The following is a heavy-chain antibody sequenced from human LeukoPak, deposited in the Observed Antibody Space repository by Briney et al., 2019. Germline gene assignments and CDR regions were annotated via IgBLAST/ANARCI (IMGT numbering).Heavy chain of an antibody. CDR2: INHSGSA. V-gene: IGHV4-34*01. CDR3: ARKTRNRELLYFDY. D-gene: IGHD1-26*01. Sequence: SETLSLTCAVYGGSFSGYYWSWIRQPPGKGLEWIGEINHSGSANYNPSLKSRVTISVDTSKNQFSLKLSSVTAADTAVYYCARKTRNRELLYFDYWGQGTLVTASS. CDR1: GGSFSGYY. J-gene: IGHJ4*02.